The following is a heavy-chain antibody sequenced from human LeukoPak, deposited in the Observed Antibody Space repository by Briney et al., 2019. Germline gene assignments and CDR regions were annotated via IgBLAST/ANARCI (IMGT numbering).Heavy chain of an antibody. CDR3: ARGTTVTTAVLVPNDAFDI. J-gene: IGHJ3*02. Sequence: SVKVSCKASGGTFNSYAINWVRQAPGQGLEWMGGSIPMFGTTNFAPEFQGRVTITADEFTSTAYMELTSLKSEDTAVCYCARGTTVTTAVLVPNDAFDIWGQGTMVTVSS. CDR2: SIPMFGTT. D-gene: IGHD4-17*01. V-gene: IGHV1-69*13. CDR1: GGTFNSYA.